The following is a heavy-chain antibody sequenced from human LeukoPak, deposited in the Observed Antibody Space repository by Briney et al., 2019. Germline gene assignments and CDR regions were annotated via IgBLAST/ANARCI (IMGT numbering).Heavy chain of an antibody. J-gene: IGHJ4*02. CDR2: IQTAGST. D-gene: IGHD2-21*01. Sequence: PWETLSLTCAVSGGSIGGYYWSWLRQPPGKGLEWMGFIQTAGSTKYNPSLESRATMSVDTFKNQFSMNLISLTAADTAVYFCARHFVSKACFEYWGQGILVSVSS. CDR1: GGSIGGYY. V-gene: IGHV4-4*08. CDR3: ARHFVSKACFEY.